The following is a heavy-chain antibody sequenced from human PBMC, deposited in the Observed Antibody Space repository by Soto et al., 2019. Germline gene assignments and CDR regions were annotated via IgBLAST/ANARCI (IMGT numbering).Heavy chain of an antibody. Sequence: GGSLRLSCAASGFTFSSYAMHWVRQAPGKGLEWVAVISYDGSNKYYADSVKGRFTISRDNSKNTLYLQMNSLRAEDTAVYYCARGYDFWSGYLDYWGQGTLVTVSS. CDR2: ISYDGSNK. D-gene: IGHD3-3*01. CDR1: GFTFSSYA. CDR3: ARGYDFWSGYLDY. V-gene: IGHV3-30-3*01. J-gene: IGHJ4*02.